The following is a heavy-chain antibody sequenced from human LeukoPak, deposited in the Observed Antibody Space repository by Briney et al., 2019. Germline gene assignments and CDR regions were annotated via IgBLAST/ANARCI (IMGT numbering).Heavy chain of an antibody. J-gene: IGHJ4*02. V-gene: IGHV3-23*01. Sequence: GGSLRLSCAASGFTFSSYGMSWVRQAPGKGLEWVSAISGSGGSTYYADSVKGRFTISRDNSKNTLYLQMSSLRAEDTAVYYCATGLGAHRYWGRGTLVTVSS. CDR1: GFTFSSYG. D-gene: IGHD3-10*01. CDR3: ATGLGAHRY. CDR2: ISGSGGST.